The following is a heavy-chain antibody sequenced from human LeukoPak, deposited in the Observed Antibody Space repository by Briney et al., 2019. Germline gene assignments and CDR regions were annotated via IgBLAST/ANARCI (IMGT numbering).Heavy chain of an antibody. Sequence: GGSLRLSCAASGFTFSSYSMNWVRQAPGKGLEWVSSISSSSSYIYYADGVKSRFTTTRDNAKNSLYLQMNSLRAEDTAVYYCARDLEVGNSLSALDYWGQGTLVTVSS. CDR2: ISSSSSYI. J-gene: IGHJ4*02. V-gene: IGHV3-21*01. CDR1: GFTFSSYS. D-gene: IGHD1/OR15-1a*01. CDR3: ARDLEVGNSLSALDY.